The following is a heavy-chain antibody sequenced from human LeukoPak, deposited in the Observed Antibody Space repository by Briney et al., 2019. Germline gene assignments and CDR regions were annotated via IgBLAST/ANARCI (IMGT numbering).Heavy chain of an antibody. CDR3: AKVRYDSSGFQSPYFDH. D-gene: IGHD3-22*01. CDR2: ISGSGGNT. V-gene: IGHV3-23*01. CDR1: GFTFSSYA. Sequence: GGSLRLSCAASGFTFSSYAMSWVRQAPGKGLEWVSAISGSGGNTYYADSVRGRFTISRDSSKNTLFLQMNSLRVEDTAVYYCAKVRYDSSGFQSPYFDHWGQGTLVTVSS. J-gene: IGHJ4*02.